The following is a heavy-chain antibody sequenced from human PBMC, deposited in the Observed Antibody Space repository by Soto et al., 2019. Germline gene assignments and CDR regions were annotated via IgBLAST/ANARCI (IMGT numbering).Heavy chain of an antibody. CDR2: IRFDGSNE. CDR3: ARDGIGGTVFRGYLDY. D-gene: IGHD1-7*01. V-gene: IGHV3-33*01. Sequence: GSPRLCCAVPGVIVYGYGMHGVRQDPGKGLEWVAIIRFDGSNEDYADSVKGRFTISRDNSKNTLYLQMNTLGAEDTAVYYCARDGIGGTVFRGYLDYWGRGTLVTVSS. J-gene: IGHJ4*02. CDR1: GVIVYGYG.